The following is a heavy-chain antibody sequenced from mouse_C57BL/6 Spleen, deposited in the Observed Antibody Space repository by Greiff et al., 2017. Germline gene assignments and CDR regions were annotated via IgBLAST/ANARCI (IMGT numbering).Heavy chain of an antibody. CDR1: GFTFSSYT. Sequence: EVKLMESGGGLVKPGGSLKLSCATSGFTFSSYTMSWVRQTPEKRLEWDATISGGGGNTYYPDSVKGRFTISRDNAKNTLYLQMSSLRSEDTALYYCARGNYGGYFDYWGQGTTLTVSS. CDR2: ISGGGGNT. CDR3: ARGNYGGYFDY. D-gene: IGHD1-1*02. J-gene: IGHJ2*01. V-gene: IGHV5-9*01.